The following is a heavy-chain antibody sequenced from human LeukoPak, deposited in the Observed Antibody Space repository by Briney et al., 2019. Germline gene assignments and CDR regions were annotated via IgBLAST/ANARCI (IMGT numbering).Heavy chain of an antibody. CDR1: GGSISSGSYY. CDR2: IYTSGST. CDR3: ARALGSSGYYCY. Sequence: SQTLCLTCTVSGGSISSGSYYWSWIRQPAGKGLEWIGRIYTSGSTNYNPSLKSRVTISVDTSKNQFSLKLSSVTAANTAVYYCARALGSSGYYCYWGQGTLVTVSS. J-gene: IGHJ4*02. D-gene: IGHD3-22*01. V-gene: IGHV4-61*02.